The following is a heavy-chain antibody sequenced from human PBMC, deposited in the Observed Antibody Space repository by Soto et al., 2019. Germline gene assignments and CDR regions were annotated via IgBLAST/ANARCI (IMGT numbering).Heavy chain of an antibody. CDR1: GYAFTSYY. CDR3: ARALRGSSPHFDI. Sequence: ASVKVSCKAFGYAFTSYYMHCVRQGPGQGLEWMGIINPSGGSTSYAQKFQGRVTMTRDTSTSTVYMELSSLRSEDTAVYYCARALRGSSPHFDIWGQGTMVTVSS. CDR2: INPSGGST. D-gene: IGHD3-10*01. J-gene: IGHJ3*02. V-gene: IGHV1-46*01.